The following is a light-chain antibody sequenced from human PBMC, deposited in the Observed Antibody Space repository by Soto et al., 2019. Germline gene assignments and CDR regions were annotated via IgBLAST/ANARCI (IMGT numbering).Light chain of an antibody. CDR3: QQRIK. CDR1: QYINTR. CDR2: DAC. Sequence: EIVMTQSPATLSAFPGDRVTVSCRASQYINTRLAWYQHRPGQAPRPLISDACNRATGIPARFSGSRSGTDFTLTTGSLEPEDFGVYICQQRIKFGQGTRLE. J-gene: IGKJ5*01. V-gene: IGKV3-11*01.